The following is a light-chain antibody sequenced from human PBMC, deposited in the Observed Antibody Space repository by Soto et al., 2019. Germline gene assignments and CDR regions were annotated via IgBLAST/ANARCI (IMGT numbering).Light chain of an antibody. V-gene: IGKV1-33*01. CDR2: DAS. CDR3: QQYDNFLPIT. J-gene: IGKJ5*01. CDR1: QDIAKN. Sequence: IQMTQSPSSLSASVGDRVTITCQASQDIAKNINWYQQKPGKDPKLLIYDASSLQTGVPSRFRGSGSATHFTSTISSLQSENIATYYCQQYDNFLPITFGQGTRLEIK.